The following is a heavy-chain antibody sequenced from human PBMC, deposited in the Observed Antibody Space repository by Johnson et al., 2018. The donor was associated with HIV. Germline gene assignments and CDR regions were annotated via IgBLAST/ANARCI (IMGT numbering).Heavy chain of an antibody. D-gene: IGHD2-21*01. V-gene: IGHV3-30*04. CDR2: ISFDGSNK. CDR1: GFTFSNYP. CDR3: AKGPQGIATPDAFDI. Sequence: QVQLVESGGGVVRPGRSLRLSCAASGFTFSNYPMHWVRQAPGKGLEWVAVISFDGSNKFYADSVKGRFTISRDNSKNTLYLQMNSLRAEDTAVYYCAKGPQGIATPDAFDIWGQGTMVTVSS. J-gene: IGHJ3*02.